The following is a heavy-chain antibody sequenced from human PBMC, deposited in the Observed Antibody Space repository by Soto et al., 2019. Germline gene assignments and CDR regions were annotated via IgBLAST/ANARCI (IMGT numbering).Heavy chain of an antibody. D-gene: IGHD6-13*01. CDR1: GFSLSTSGMC. V-gene: IGHV2-70*01. Sequence: GPRLGKATKSRTLTCHFSGFSLSTSGMCVSWIRQPPGKALEWLALIDWDDDKYYSTSLKTRLTISKDTSKNQVVLTMTNMDPVDTATYYCARIRAWSIAAAGYYYGMDVWGQGTTVTVSS. J-gene: IGHJ6*02. CDR3: ARIRAWSIAAAGYYYGMDV. CDR2: IDWDDDK.